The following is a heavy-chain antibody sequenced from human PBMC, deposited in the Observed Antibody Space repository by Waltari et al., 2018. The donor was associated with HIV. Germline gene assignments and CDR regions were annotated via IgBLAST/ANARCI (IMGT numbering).Heavy chain of an antibody. Sequence: QVQLVQSGAEVKTPWSSVKVSCRASGITFSSYSIHWVRRAPGQGLEWMGRFTPMGEKTNSGKKLQGRLTITADKVTTTAYMELNNVRSDDTSVYYCASARETMGVDLAFWGQGTLVAVSA. D-gene: IGHD3-10*01. CDR3: ASARETMGVDLAF. CDR2: FTPMGEKT. CDR1: GITFSSYS. V-gene: IGHV1-69*02. J-gene: IGHJ4*02.